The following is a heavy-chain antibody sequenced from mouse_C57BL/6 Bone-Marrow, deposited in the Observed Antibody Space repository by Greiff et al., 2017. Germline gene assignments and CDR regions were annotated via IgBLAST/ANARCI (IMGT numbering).Heavy chain of an antibody. CDR3: ARDDYSCPGAY. CDR1: GYTFTSYW. V-gene: IGHV1-59*01. D-gene: IGHD2-4*01. CDR2: IDPSDSYT. J-gene: IGHJ3*01. Sequence: VQLQQSGAELVRPGTSVKLSCKASGYTFTSYWMHWVKQRPGQGLEWIGVIDPSDSYTNYNQQFKGKATLTVDTSSSTAYMQLSSLTSEDSAVYYCARDDYSCPGAYWGQGTLVTVSA.